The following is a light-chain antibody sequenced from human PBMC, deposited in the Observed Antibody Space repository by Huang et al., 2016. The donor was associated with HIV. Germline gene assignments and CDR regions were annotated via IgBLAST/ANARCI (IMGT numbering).Light chain of an antibody. CDR3: QQRGNWQLT. J-gene: IGKJ4*01. CDR2: DAS. V-gene: IGKV3-11*01. Sequence: EIVLTQSPATLSLSPGERATLSCRASQGLAKYLAWYQQKPGQAPRPLIYDASNRATGIPARFSGSGSGTDFTLTISSLEPEDFAVYYCQQRGNWQLTFGGGTKVEIK. CDR1: QGLAKY.